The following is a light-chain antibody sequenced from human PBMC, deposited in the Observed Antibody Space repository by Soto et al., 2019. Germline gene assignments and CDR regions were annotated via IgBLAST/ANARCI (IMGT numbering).Light chain of an antibody. Sequence: QSVLTQPPSVSGAPGQRVTISCTGSSSNIGAGYDVHWYQQLPGTAPKLLIYGNSNRPSGVPDRFSGAKSGTSDSLAITGLQADADAYYYCKCYDSSMISVVFVGGTKVPVL. CDR3: KCYDSSMISVV. J-gene: IGLJ2*01. V-gene: IGLV1-40*01. CDR2: GNS. CDR1: SSNIGAGYD.